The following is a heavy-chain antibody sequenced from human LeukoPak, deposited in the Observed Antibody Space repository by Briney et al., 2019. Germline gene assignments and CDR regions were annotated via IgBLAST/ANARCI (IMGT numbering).Heavy chain of an antibody. CDR1: GYSFTSYW. D-gene: IGHD5-18*01. CDR3: ARQTAMGRSGDF. V-gene: IGHV5-51*01. J-gene: IGHJ4*02. CDR2: TDPSDSET. Sequence: GESLKISCKASGYSFTSYWIGWVRQMPGKGLEWMGITDPSDSETRYTPSFQGQVTISADKSHTTAYLQWNSLKASDTAMYYCARQTAMGRSGDFWGQGTLVTVSS.